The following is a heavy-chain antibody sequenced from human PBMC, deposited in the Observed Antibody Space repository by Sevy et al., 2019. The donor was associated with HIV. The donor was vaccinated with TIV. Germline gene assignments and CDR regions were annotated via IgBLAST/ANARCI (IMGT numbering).Heavy chain of an antibody. J-gene: IGHJ5*01. CDR2: IWYDESNK. D-gene: IGHD6-13*01. CDR1: AFTFSSYG. V-gene: IGHV3-33*01. Sequence: GGSLRLSCAASAFTFSSYGMHWVRQAPGKGLEWVAVIWYDESNKNYADSVKGRFTISRDNSKNTLYLQMNSLRVEDTGVYYCVRDRSSSWFDSWGQGTLVTVSS. CDR3: VRDRSSSWFDS.